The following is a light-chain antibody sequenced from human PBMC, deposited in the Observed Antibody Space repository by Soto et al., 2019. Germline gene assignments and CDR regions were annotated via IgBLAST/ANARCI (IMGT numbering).Light chain of an antibody. CDR3: SSFTGSGALI. V-gene: IGLV2-14*01. CDR2: EVD. Sequence: QSVLTQPASVSGSPGQSITISCTGTTNDVGAYHYVSWYQQHPGKAPKLMIYEVDSRPSGISYRFSGSKSGNTASLTISGLQPDDEADYYCSSFTGSGALIFGAGTKVTVL. J-gene: IGLJ2*01. CDR1: TNDVGAYHY.